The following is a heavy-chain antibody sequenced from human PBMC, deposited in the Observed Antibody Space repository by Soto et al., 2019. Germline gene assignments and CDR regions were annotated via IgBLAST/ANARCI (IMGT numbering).Heavy chain of an antibody. J-gene: IGHJ3*02. CDR1: GYTFTSYG. D-gene: IGHD5-18*01. V-gene: IGHV1-18*01. CDR2: ISAYNGNT. Sequence: ASVKVSCKASGYTFTSYGISWVRQAPGQGLEWMGWISAYNGNTNYAQKLQGRVTMTTDTSTSTAYMELRSLRSDDTAVYYCARGLIYRYGPHEAFEMWGQGTMISVSS. CDR3: ARGLIYRYGPHEAFEM.